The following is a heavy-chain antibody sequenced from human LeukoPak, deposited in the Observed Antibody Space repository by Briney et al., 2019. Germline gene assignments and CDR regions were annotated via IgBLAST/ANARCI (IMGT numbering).Heavy chain of an antibody. D-gene: IGHD2-2*01. CDR1: RFTFSSYG. CDR2: IRYDGSNK. V-gene: IGHV3-30*02. J-gene: IGHJ4*02. Sequence: PGGSLRLSCAASRFTFSSYGIHWVRQAPGKGLEWVAFIRYDGSNKYYADSVKGRFTISRDNPKNTLYLQINSLRAEDTAVYYCAKAHCSTTTCSFDYWGQGTLVTVSS. CDR3: AKAHCSTTTCSFDY.